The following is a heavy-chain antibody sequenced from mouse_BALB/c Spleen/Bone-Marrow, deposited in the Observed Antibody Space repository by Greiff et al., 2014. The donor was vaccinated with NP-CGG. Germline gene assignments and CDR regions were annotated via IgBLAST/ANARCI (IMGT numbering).Heavy chain of an antibody. J-gene: IGHJ3*01. CDR1: GFNIKDTY. V-gene: IGHV14-3*02. Sequence: VQLQQSGAELVKPGASVKLSCTASGFNIKDTYMHWVKQRPEQGLEWIGRIDPANGNTKYDPKFQGKATITADTSSNTAYLQLSSLTSEDTAVYHCATYYYGNSWGFAYWGQGTLVTVSA. D-gene: IGHD1-1*01. CDR3: ATYYYGNSWGFAY. CDR2: IDPANGNT.